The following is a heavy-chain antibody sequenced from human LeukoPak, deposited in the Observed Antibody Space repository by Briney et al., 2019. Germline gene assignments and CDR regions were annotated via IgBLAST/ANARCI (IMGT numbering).Heavy chain of an antibody. CDR1: GFTSSTYS. CDR2: ISSISNYI. V-gene: IGHV3-21*01. Sequence: GGSLRLSCAASGFTSSTYSMNWVRQAPGKGLEWVSCISSISNYIYYADSVKGRFTISRDNAKNSLYLQMNSLRAEDTAVYYCARDLYGSGIVIDYWGQGTLVTVSS. CDR3: ARDLYGSGIVIDY. D-gene: IGHD3-10*01. J-gene: IGHJ4*02.